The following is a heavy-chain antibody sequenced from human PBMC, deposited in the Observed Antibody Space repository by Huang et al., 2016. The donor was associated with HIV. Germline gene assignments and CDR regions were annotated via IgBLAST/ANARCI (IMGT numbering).Heavy chain of an antibody. V-gene: IGHV2-5*01. J-gene: IGHJ4*02. Sequence: QITLRESGPALVKPTQTLTLTCTFSGFSLTTTGVGVGRIRPPPGQALEWLAFISSNGDGRYSPSLSSRLTITKDTSKNQVVLTMTNMDPVDTATYYCAHSTDASAATFYFDFWGQGTLVAVSS. CDR2: ISSNGDG. D-gene: IGHD6-25*01. CDR1: GFSLTTTGVG. CDR3: AHSTDASAATFYFDF.